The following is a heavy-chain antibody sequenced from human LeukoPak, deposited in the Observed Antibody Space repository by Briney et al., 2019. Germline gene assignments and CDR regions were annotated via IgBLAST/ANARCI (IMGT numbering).Heavy chain of an antibody. CDR3: ARDSVVINLSYYYYGMDV. J-gene: IGHJ6*02. V-gene: IGHV1-18*01. D-gene: IGHD3-22*01. Sequence: GASVKVSCKASGYTFTSYGISWVRQAPGQGLEWMGWISAYNGNTNYAQKLQGRVTMTTDTSTSTAYMELRSLRSDDTAVCYCARDSVVINLSYYYYGMDVWGQGTTVTVSS. CDR2: ISAYNGNT. CDR1: GYTFTSYG.